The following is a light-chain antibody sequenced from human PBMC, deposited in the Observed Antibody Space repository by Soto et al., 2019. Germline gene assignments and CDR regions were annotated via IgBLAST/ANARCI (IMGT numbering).Light chain of an antibody. CDR2: GAS. V-gene: IGKV3-15*01. CDR3: QQYNNCHPLYT. CDR1: QSVSSN. Sequence: EIVMTQSPATLSVSPGERATLSCRASQSVSSNLAWYQQKPGQAPRLLIYGASTRATGIPARFSGSGSGTEFTLTISSLQSEDFAVYYCQQYNNCHPLYTFGQGTRWISN. J-gene: IGKJ2*01.